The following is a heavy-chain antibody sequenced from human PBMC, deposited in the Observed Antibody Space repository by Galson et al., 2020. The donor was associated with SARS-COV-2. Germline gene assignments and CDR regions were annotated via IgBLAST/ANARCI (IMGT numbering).Heavy chain of an antibody. Sequence: GGSLRLSCAASGFTFSSYGMHWVRQAPGKGLEWVAVISYDGSNKYYADSVKGRFTISRYNSKNTLYLQMNSLRAEDTAVYYCAKGCWYYYDSSGYCSFDYWGQGTLVTVSS. V-gene: IGHV3-30*18. J-gene: IGHJ4*02. CDR3: AKGCWYYYDSSGYCSFDY. CDR2: ISYDGSNK. CDR1: GFTFSSYG. D-gene: IGHD3-22*01.